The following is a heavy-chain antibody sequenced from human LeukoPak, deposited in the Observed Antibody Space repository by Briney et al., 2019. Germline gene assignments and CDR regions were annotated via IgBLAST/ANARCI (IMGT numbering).Heavy chain of an antibody. CDR1: GYTFTGYY. CDR2: INPNSGGT. Sequence: ASVKVSCKASGYTFTGYYMHWVRQAPRQALEWMGRINPNSGGTNYAQKFQGRVTRTRDTSISTAYMELSRLRSDDTAVYYCARDLYSSPSESYWGQGTLVTVSS. CDR3: ARDLYSSPSESY. V-gene: IGHV1-2*06. D-gene: IGHD6-6*01. J-gene: IGHJ4*02.